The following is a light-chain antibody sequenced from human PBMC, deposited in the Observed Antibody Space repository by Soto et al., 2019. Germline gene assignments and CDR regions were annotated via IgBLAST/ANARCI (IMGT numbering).Light chain of an antibody. J-gene: IGKJ5*01. CDR3: QQYNSWPPIT. CDR1: ESVSRN. CDR2: DAS. V-gene: IGKV3-15*01. Sequence: EVVITHSPATRSVCAGERATLSCRASESVSRNLAWYQQKPGQAPRLLIYDASTRATGIPDRFSGGGSGTEFTLTISSLQSEDFVVYYCQQYNSWPPITFGQGTRLEIK.